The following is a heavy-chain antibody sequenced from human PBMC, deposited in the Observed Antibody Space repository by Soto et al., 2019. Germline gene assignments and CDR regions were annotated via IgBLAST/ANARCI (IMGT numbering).Heavy chain of an antibody. V-gene: IGHV3-30*18. CDR3: AKHLSTLFADSTMDY. Sequence: PGGSLRLSCAASGFTFSSYGMHWVRQAPGKGLEWVAVISYDGSNKYYADSVKGRFTISRDNSKNTLYLQMNSLRAEDTAVYYCAKHLSTLFADSTMDYWGQGTLVTVSS. D-gene: IGHD2-2*01. CDR2: ISYDGSNK. CDR1: GFTFSSYG. J-gene: IGHJ4*02.